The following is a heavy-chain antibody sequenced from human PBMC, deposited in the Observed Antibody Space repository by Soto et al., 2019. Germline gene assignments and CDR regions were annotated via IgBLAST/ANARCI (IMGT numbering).Heavy chain of an antibody. CDR2: IKSKTDGGTT. D-gene: IGHD2-15*01. J-gene: IGHJ4*02. Sequence: GGSLRLSCAASGFTFSNAWMNWVRQAPGKGLEWVGRIKSKTDGGTTDYAAPVKGRFTISRDDSKNTLYLQMNSLKTEDTAVYYCTTDPFRYCSGGSCYSGVDYWGQGTLVTVSS. V-gene: IGHV3-15*07. CDR3: TTDPFRYCSGGSCYSGVDY. CDR1: GFTFSNAW.